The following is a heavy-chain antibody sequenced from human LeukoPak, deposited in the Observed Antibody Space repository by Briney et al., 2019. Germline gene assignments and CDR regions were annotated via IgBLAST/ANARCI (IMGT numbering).Heavy chain of an antibody. Sequence: GGSLRLSCAASGFTVSSNYMSWVRQAPGKGLEWVSVIYSGGSTYYADSVKGRFTISRDNSKNTLYLQMNSLRAEDTAVYYCARGFRDVVVPADPFDPWGQGTLVTVSS. CDR3: ARGFRDVVVPADPFDP. CDR2: IYSGGST. V-gene: IGHV3-66*02. J-gene: IGHJ5*02. CDR1: GFTVSSNY. D-gene: IGHD2-2*01.